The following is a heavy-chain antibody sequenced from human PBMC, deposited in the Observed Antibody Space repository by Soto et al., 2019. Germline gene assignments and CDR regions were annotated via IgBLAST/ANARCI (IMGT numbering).Heavy chain of an antibody. Sequence: GGSLRLSCAASGFTFSSYAMSRVRQAPGKGLEWVSAISGSGGSTYYADSVKGRFTISRDNSKNTLYLQMNSLRAEDTAVYYCAKDPNSSGWYGWFDPWGQGTLVTVSS. CDR2: ISGSGGST. CDR3: AKDPNSSGWYGWFDP. J-gene: IGHJ5*02. CDR1: GFTFSSYA. D-gene: IGHD6-19*01. V-gene: IGHV3-23*01.